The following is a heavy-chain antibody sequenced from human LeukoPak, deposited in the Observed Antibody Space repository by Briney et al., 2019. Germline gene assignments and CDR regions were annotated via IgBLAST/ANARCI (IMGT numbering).Heavy chain of an antibody. CDR3: ARAGYGSGSILDY. J-gene: IGHJ4*02. D-gene: IGHD3-10*01. CDR2: ISYDGSNK. CDR1: GFTFSSYG. Sequence: PGRSLRLSCAASGFTFSSYGMHWVRQAPGKGLEWVAVISYDGSNKYYADSVKGRFTISRDNSKNTLYLQMNSLRAEDTAVYYCARAGYGSGSILDYWGQGTLVTVSS. V-gene: IGHV3-30*03.